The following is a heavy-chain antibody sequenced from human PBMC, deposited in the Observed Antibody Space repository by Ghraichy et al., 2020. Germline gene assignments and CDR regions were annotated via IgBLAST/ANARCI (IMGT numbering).Heavy chain of an antibody. Sequence: GESLNISCAASGFTFNNYWMSWVRQAPGKGLEWVANIHQDGSQIHYVDSVKGRFTISRDNAKNSFFLQMHSLRAEDTAVYYCARAPGQSSCSGGTCYPNWFDPWGQGTLVTVSA. D-gene: IGHD2-15*01. J-gene: IGHJ5*02. CDR3: ARAPGQSSCSGGTCYPNWFDP. CDR2: IHQDGSQI. CDR1: GFTFNNYW. V-gene: IGHV3-7*03.